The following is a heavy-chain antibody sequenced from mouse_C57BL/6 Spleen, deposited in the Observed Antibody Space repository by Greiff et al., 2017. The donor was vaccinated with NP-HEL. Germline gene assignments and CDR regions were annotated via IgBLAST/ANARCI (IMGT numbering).Heavy chain of an antibody. CDR2: IDPETGGT. J-gene: IGHJ2*01. CDR3: TRRAQATPFDY. Sequence: VQLQQSGAELVRPGASVTLSCKASGYTFTDYEMHWVKQTPVHGLEWIGAIDPETGGTAYNQKFKGKAILTADKSSSTAYMELRSLTSEDSAVYYCTRRAQATPFDYGGQGTTLTVSS. D-gene: IGHD3-2*02. V-gene: IGHV1-15*01. CDR1: GYTFTDYE.